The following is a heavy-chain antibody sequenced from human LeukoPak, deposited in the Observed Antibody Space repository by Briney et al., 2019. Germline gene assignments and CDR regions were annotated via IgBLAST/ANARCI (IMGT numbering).Heavy chain of an antibody. J-gene: IGHJ5*02. D-gene: IGHD6-13*01. V-gene: IGHV4-31*03. CDR2: IYYSGST. CDR1: GGSISSGGYY. Sequence: SETLSLTCTVSGGSISSGGYYWSWIRQHPGKGLEWIGYIYYSGSTYYNPSLKSRVTISVDTSKSQFSLKLSSVTAADTAVYYCVGGIAAALRGGNWFDPWGQGTLVTVSS. CDR3: VGGIAAALRGGNWFDP.